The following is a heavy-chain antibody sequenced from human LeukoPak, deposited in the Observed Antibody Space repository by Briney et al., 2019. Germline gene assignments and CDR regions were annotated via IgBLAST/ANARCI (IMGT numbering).Heavy chain of an antibody. J-gene: IGHJ4*02. Sequence: GGSLRLSCAASGFTVNANYMNWVRQAPGKGLEWVSAISGSGGSTYYADSVKGRFTISRDNSKNTLYLQMNSLRAEDTAVYYCAKGDIVVVPAAMPEDYWGQGTLVTVSS. CDR2: ISGSGGST. V-gene: IGHV3-23*01. CDR1: GFTVNANY. D-gene: IGHD2-2*01. CDR3: AKGDIVVVPAAMPEDY.